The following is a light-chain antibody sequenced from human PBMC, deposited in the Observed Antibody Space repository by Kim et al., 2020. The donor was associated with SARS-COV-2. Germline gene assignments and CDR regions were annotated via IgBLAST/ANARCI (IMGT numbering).Light chain of an antibody. Sequence: PGKTYRSTGGGNNMGSKSVHGDQQRPGQAHELGINYDSERPSGIPERFSGSNSGNTATLTISRVEAGDEADYYCQVWDSSSDHWVFGGGTKLTVL. CDR1: NMGSKS. J-gene: IGLJ3*02. V-gene: IGLV3-21*04. CDR2: YDS. CDR3: QVWDSSSDHWV.